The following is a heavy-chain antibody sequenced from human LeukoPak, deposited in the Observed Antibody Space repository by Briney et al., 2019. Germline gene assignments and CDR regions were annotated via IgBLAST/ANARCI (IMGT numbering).Heavy chain of an antibody. CDR3: ARGWFGEFPLDY. CDR2: IYYSGST. D-gene: IGHD3-10*01. CDR1: GGSISSSSYY. J-gene: IGHJ4*02. V-gene: IGHV4-39*07. Sequence: SETLSLTCTVSGGSISSSSYYWGWIRQPPGKGLEWIGSIYYSGSTYYNPSLKSRVTISVDTSKNQFSLKLSSVTAADTAVYYCARGWFGEFPLDYWGQGSLVTVSS.